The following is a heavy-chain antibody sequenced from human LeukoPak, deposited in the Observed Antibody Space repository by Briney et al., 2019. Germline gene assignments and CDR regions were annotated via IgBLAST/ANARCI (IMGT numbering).Heavy chain of an antibody. CDR2: VYYSGTT. Sequence: SETLSLTCTVSGGAISTYYWSWIRQPPGKGLEWIGYVYYSGTTNYKSKSSLKSRVTISVDTSKNQFSLRLSSVTAADTAVYYCARSDRDLWYFDLWGRGTLVTVSS. J-gene: IGHJ2*01. V-gene: IGHV4-59*01. CDR1: GGAISTYY. CDR3: ARSDRDLWYFDL.